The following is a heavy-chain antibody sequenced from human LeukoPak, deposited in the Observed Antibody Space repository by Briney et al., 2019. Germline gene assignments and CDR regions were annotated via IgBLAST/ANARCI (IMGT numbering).Heavy chain of an antibody. J-gene: IGHJ4*02. CDR3: ARQKCLRGPDVEYFDY. D-gene: IGHD5/OR15-5a*01. CDR1: GYSISSGYY. V-gene: IGHV4-38-2*02. Sequence: PSETLSLTCTVSGYSISSGYYWGWIRQPPGKGLEWIGSIYHSGSTYYNPSLKSRVTISVDTSKNQFSLKLSSVTAADTAVYYCARQKCLRGPDVEYFDYWGQGTLVTVSS. CDR2: IYHSGST.